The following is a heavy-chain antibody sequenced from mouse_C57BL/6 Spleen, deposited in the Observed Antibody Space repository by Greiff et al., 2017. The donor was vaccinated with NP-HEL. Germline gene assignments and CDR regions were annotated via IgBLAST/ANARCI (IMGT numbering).Heavy chain of an antibody. J-gene: IGHJ2*01. Sequence: QVQLQQSGPELVKPGASVKISCKASGYAFSSSWMNWVKQRPGKGLEWIGRIYPGDGDTNYNGKFKGKATLTADKSSSTAYMQLSSLTSEDSAVYFCARVSNYWYFDYWGQGTTLTVSS. CDR3: ARVSNYWYFDY. CDR2: IYPGDGDT. D-gene: IGHD2-5*01. V-gene: IGHV1-82*01. CDR1: GYAFSSSW.